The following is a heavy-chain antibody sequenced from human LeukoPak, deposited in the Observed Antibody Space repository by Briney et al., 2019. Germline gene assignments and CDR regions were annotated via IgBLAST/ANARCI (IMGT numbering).Heavy chain of an antibody. D-gene: IGHD2-21*02. V-gene: IGHV3-23*01. CDR1: GFTFSSYV. J-gene: IGHJ5*02. CDR2: ISGSGGST. CDR3: ATTRYIVVVTAIPNWFDP. Sequence: GGSLRLSCAASGFTFSSYVMSWVRQAPGKGLEWVSAISGSGGSTYYEDPVKSRFTISRDNSKNTLYLQMNSLRAEDTAVYYCATTRYIVVVTAIPNWFDPWGQGTLVTVSS.